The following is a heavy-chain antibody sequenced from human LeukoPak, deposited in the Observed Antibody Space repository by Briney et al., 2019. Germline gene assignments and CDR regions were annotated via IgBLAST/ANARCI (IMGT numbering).Heavy chain of an antibody. Sequence: GGSLRLSCGGSGFTFSANALSWVRQAPGKGLEWVSTIYDGGSNTNYADSVKGRFTISRDNSKNTLYLQMNSLRAEDTAVYYCEGHGSSPGWGQGTLVTVSS. V-gene: IGHV3-23*01. CDR3: EGHGSSPG. J-gene: IGHJ4*02. D-gene: IGHD6-6*01. CDR1: GFTFSANA. CDR2: IYDGGSNT.